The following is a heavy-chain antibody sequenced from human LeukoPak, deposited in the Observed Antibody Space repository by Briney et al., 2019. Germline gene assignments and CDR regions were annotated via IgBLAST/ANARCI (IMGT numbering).Heavy chain of an antibody. CDR2: INHSGST. CDR1: GDSVNSDSYY. Sequence: SETLSLTCTVSGDSVNSDSYYWTWIRQPPGKGLEWIGEINHSGSTNYNPSLKSRVTISVDTSKNQFSLKLSSVTAADTAVYYCARGQAFDYWGQGTLVTVSS. CDR3: ARGQAFDY. V-gene: IGHV4-34*01. J-gene: IGHJ4*02.